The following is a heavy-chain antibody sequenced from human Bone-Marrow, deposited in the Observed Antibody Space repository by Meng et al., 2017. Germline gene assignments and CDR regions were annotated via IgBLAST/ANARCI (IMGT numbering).Heavy chain of an antibody. CDR1: GYTFTSYA. CDR3: ARERKTTVTTYAFDI. J-gene: IGHJ3*02. CDR2: INPNSGGT. D-gene: IGHD4-17*01. Sequence: ASVKVSCKASGYTFTSYAMNWVRQAPGQGLEWMGRINPNSGGTNYAQKFQGRVTMTRDTSISTAYMELSRLRSDDTAVYYCARERKTTVTTYAFDIWGQGTMVTVSS. V-gene: IGHV1-2*06.